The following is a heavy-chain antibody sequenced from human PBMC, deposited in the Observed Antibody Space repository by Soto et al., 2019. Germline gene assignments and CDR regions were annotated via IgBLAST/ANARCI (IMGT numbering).Heavy chain of an antibody. Sequence: PTLSLTCAISGDRVSSISAAWNWSRHSPTRGLEWLGRTYYRCKGFKDDAVAVKRRLTINPGTSKNPLSLQLNSLTPEDPAVYYCASGSYYSCWVWGQVTLVTVSS. V-gene: IGHV6-1*01. CDR2: TYYRCKGFK. D-gene: IGHD6-19*01. CDR1: GDRVSSISAA. J-gene: IGHJ4*02. CDR3: ASGSYYSCWV.